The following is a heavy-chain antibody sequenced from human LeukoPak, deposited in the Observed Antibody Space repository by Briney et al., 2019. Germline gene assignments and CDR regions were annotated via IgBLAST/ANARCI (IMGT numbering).Heavy chain of an antibody. CDR1: GYTFTSYG. CDR2: IIPIFGTA. D-gene: IGHD3-22*01. Sequence: GASVKVSCKASGYTFTSYGISWVRQAPGQGLEWMGGIIPIFGTANYAQKFQGRVTITADESTSTAYMELSSLRSEDTAVYYCARTGGSYYDSSGYYYPFDYWDQGTLVTVSS. J-gene: IGHJ4*02. V-gene: IGHV1-69*13. CDR3: ARTGGSYYDSSGYYYPFDY.